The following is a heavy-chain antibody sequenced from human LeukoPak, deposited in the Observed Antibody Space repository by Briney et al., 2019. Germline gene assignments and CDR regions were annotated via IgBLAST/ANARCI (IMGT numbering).Heavy chain of an antibody. CDR3: ARDLSSYDFWSSYYTVYHYYGMGV. V-gene: IGHV7-4-1*02. J-gene: IGHJ6*02. D-gene: IGHD3-3*01. Sequence: GASVKVSCKASGYTFTSYAMNWVRQAPGQGLEWMGWINTNTGNPTYAQGFTGRFVFSLDTSVSTAYLQISSLKAEDTAVYYCARDLSSYDFWSSYYTVYHYYGMGVWGQGTTVTVSS. CDR1: GYTFTSYA. CDR2: INTNTGNP.